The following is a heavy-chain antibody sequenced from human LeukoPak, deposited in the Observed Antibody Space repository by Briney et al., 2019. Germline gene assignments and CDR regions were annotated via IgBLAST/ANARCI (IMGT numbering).Heavy chain of an antibody. CDR2: ISWNSDSI. CDR1: GFTFDDYA. V-gene: IGHV3-9*03. CDR3: ARVLTGYYHWDY. Sequence: GGSLRLSCAASGFTFDDYAMHWVRQAPGKGLEWVSGISWNSDSIGYADSVKGRFTISRDNAKNMLYLELNSLRAEDMAVYYCARVLTGYYHWDYWGQGTLVTVSS. J-gene: IGHJ4*02. D-gene: IGHD3-9*01.